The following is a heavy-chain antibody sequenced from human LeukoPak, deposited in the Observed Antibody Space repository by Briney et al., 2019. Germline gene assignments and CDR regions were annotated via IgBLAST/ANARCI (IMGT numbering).Heavy chain of an antibody. Sequence: SETLSLTCTVSGGSISSYYWSWIRQPPGKGLEWIGHIYYSGSTNYNPSLKSRVTISVDTSKNQFSLKLSSVTAADTAVYYCARGTAYSSSWYWGNWFDPWGQGTLVTVSS. J-gene: IGHJ5*02. CDR2: IYYSGST. D-gene: IGHD6-13*01. V-gene: IGHV4-59*12. CDR3: ARGTAYSSSWYWGNWFDP. CDR1: GGSISSYY.